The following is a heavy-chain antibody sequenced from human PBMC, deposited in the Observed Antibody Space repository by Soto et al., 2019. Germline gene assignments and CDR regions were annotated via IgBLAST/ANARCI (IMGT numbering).Heavy chain of an antibody. J-gene: IGHJ5*02. CDR3: PRAINWNLHLNWFDP. Sequence: SETLSLTCTVSGGSVSSGSYYWSWIRQPPGKGLEWIGYIYYSGSTNYNPSLKSRVTISVDTSKNQFSLKLSSVTAADTAVYYCPRAINWNLHLNWFDPWGQGTLVTVSS. D-gene: IGHD1-7*01. CDR1: GGSVSSGSYY. CDR2: IYYSGST. V-gene: IGHV4-61*01.